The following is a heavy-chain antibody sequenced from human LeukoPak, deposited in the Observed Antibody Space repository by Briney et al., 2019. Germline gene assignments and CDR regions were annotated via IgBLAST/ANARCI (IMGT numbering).Heavy chain of an antibody. Sequence: ASVKVSCKASGYTFTSYGISWVRQAPGQGLEWMGWIRVYNGDTNYAQKLQGRVTMTTDTSTSTVYMELRSLRSDDTAVYYCARKLPYYYESSGYYGYWGQGTLVTVSS. J-gene: IGHJ4*02. CDR1: GYTFTSYG. CDR2: IRVYNGDT. CDR3: ARKLPYYYESSGYYGY. D-gene: IGHD3-22*01. V-gene: IGHV1-18*01.